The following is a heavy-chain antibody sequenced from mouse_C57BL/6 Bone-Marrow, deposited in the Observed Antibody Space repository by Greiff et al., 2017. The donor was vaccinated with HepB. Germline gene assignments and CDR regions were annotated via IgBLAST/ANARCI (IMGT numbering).Heavy chain of an antibody. V-gene: IGHV4-1*01. Sequence: EVKLMESGGGLVQPGGSLKLSCAASGIDFSRYWMSWVRRAPGKGLEWIGEINPDSSTINYAPSLKDKFIISRDNAKNTLYLQMSKVRSEDTALYYGAKIYYYGPKGGYFDVWGTGTTVTVAS. J-gene: IGHJ1*03. D-gene: IGHD1-1*01. CDR3: AKIYYYGPKGGYFDV. CDR2: INPDSSTI. CDR1: GIDFSRYW.